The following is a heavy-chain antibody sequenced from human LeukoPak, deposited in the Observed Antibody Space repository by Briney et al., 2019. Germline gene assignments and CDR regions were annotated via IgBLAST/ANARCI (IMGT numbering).Heavy chain of an antibody. V-gene: IGHV1-69*06. D-gene: IGHD6-13*01. CDR2: IIPMFGTA. J-gene: IGHJ6*03. CDR3: ARGAQREPQLEYQYFYYYMDV. CDR1: GYTFTGYY. Sequence: GASVKVSCKASGYTFTGYYMHWVRQAPGQGLEWMGGIIPMFGTANYAQKFQGRVTITADKSTSTFYMELSSLRSEDTAVYYCARGAQREPQLEYQYFYYYMDVWGKGTTVTVSS.